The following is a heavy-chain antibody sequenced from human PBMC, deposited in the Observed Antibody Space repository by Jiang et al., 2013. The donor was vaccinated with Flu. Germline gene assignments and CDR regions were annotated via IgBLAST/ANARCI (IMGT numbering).Heavy chain of an antibody. CDR2: IKSKSDGGTR. CDR3: GAGVGRTDFDY. D-gene: IGHD1-26*01. Sequence: AASGFTFSNAWMSWVRQAPGKGLEWVGRIKSKSDGGTRDFAAPVKGRFAISRDDSRNTLYLQMISLKTEDTAVYYCGAGVGRTDFDYWGQGILVTVSS. V-gene: IGHV3-15*01. J-gene: IGHJ4*02. CDR1: GFTFSNAW.